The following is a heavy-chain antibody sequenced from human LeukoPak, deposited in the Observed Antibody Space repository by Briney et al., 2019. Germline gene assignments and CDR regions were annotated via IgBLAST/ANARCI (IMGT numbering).Heavy chain of an antibody. D-gene: IGHD6-13*01. V-gene: IGHV4-59*01. CDR1: GGSISSYY. CDR3: ARGVYIAAAQYGY. J-gene: IGHJ4*02. Sequence: SETPSLTCTVSGGSISSYYWSWIRQPPGKGLEWIGYIYYSGTTNYNPSLTSRVTISVDTSKNQFSLKLSSVTAADTAVYYCARGVYIAAAQYGYWGQGTLVTVSS. CDR2: IYYSGTT.